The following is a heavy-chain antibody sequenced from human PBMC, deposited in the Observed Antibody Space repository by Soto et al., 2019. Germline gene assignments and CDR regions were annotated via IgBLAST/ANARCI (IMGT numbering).Heavy chain of an antibody. V-gene: IGHV1-8*01. CDR2: MSPNTGNT. CDR3: PIVYVDDYVWGTYRPYPYAFDI. CDR1: GYTFTSYD. Sequence: QVQLVQSGAEVKKPGASVKVSCKASGYTFTSYDINWVRQATGQGLEWMGWMSPNTGNTRYAQKFQGRVTMNRNTTKSTAYMELSSLSSEDPAEYYCPIVYVDDYVWGTYRPYPYAFDIWGQGTTVTVSS. D-gene: IGHD3-16*02. J-gene: IGHJ3*02.